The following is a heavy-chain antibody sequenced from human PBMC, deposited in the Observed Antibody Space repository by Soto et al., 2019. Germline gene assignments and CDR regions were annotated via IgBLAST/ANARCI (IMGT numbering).Heavy chain of an antibody. CDR1: GGSVSVYY. J-gene: IGHJ4*02. CDR2: IYASGSP. D-gene: IGHD1-26*01. Sequence: SSETLSLTCTISGGSVSVYYWSWIRQSTGQGLEWIGYIYASGSPYYNPSLRSRVTISADTSKNQISLKLTSPTAADTAVNYCARGVGSSPPQYWGRGTLVTVSS. V-gene: IGHV4-59*02. CDR3: ARGVGSSPPQY.